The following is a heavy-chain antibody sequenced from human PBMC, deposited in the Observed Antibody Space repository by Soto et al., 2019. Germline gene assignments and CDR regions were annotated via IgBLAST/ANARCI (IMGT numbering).Heavy chain of an antibody. V-gene: IGHV3-13*01. D-gene: IGHD2-15*01. J-gene: IGHJ2*01. Sequence: PGGSLRLSCAASGFTFSNYDMHWVRQAPGEGLEWVSGIGAASDTYYPASVQGRFTVSRDNSKNTLFLQMNSLRVEDTAVYYCVKDDRILGRRYFDLWGRGALVTVSS. CDR3: VKDDRILGRRYFDL. CDR2: IGAASDT. CDR1: GFTFSNYD.